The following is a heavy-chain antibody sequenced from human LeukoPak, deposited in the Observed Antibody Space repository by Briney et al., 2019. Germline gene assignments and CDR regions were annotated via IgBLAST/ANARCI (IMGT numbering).Heavy chain of an antibody. J-gene: IGHJ6*03. CDR3: ASSGFRYYYYMDV. CDR2: IYYSGST. CDR1: GGSISTYY. V-gene: IGHV4-59*01. D-gene: IGHD5-12*01. Sequence: SETLSLTCTVSGGSISTYYWSWIRQPPGKGLEWIGYIYYSGSTNYNPSLKSRVTISVDTSKNQFSLKLGSVTAADTAVYYCASSGFRYYYYMDVWGKGTTVTVSS.